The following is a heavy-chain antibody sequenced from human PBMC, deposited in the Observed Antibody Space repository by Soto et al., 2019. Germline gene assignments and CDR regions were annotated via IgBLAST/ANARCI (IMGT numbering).Heavy chain of an antibody. CDR3: AKTVSTTWAFDY. V-gene: IGHV3-23*01. D-gene: IGHD1-1*01. Sequence: GGSLRLSCAASGLTFSSYAMSWVRQAPGKGLEWVSAITGSDGNTYYADPVKGRFTISRDNSKNTLYLQMNSLRADDTAVYYCAKTVSTTWAFDYWGQGTLVTV. CDR2: ITGSDGNT. J-gene: IGHJ4*02. CDR1: GLTFSSYA.